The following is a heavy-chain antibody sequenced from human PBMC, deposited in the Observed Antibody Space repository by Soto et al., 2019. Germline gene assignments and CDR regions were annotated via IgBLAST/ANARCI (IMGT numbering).Heavy chain of an antibody. CDR2: ISAYNGNT. CDR3: ARDPTYYDSSGYYFLGCDY. D-gene: IGHD3-22*01. Sequence: GASVKVSCKASGYTFTSYGISWVRQAPGQGLEWMGWISAYNGNTNYAQKLQGRVTMTTDTSTSTAYMELRSLRSDDTAVYYCARDPTYYDSSGYYFLGCDYWGQGTLVTVS. J-gene: IGHJ4*02. CDR1: GYTFTSYG. V-gene: IGHV1-18*01.